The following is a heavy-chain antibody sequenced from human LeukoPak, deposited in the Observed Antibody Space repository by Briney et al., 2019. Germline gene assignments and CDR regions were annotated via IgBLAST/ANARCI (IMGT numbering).Heavy chain of an antibody. D-gene: IGHD3-22*01. J-gene: IGHJ4*02. CDR3: ARGLGEGVYYYDSSGYYPDY. CDR2: IYYSGST. CDR1: GGSISSSSYY. Sequence: PSETLSLTCTVSGGSISSSSYYWGWIRRPPGKGLEWIGSIYYSGSTYYNPSLKSRVTISVDTSKNQFSLKLSSVTAADTAVYYCARGLGEGVYYYDSSGYYPDYWGQGTLVTVSS. V-gene: IGHV4-39*07.